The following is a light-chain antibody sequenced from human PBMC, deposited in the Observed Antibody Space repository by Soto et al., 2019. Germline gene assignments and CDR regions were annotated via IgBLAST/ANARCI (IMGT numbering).Light chain of an antibody. V-gene: IGLV2-14*01. CDR3: SSYTSSNTLV. CDR2: EVS. Sequence: QSALTQPASVSGSPGQSITIPCTGTSSNVGGYQYVSWYQQHPGKAPKLMIYEVSNRPSGVSNRFSGSKSGNTASLTISGLQPEDETDYYCSSYTSSNTLVFGTGTKLHRP. CDR1: SSNVGGYQY. J-gene: IGLJ1*01.